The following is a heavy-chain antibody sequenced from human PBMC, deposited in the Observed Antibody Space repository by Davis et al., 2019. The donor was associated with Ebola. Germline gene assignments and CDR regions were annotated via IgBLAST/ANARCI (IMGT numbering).Heavy chain of an antibody. CDR2: ISSRSTII. Sequence: GESLKISCTASGFTFSDYYMSWIRQAPGKGLEWVAHISSRSTIIYYADSVKGRFRISRDNAENSLYLRMNSLRAEDTAVYYCVRDYGRGWSSFYYYMDVWGKGTTITVSS. V-gene: IGHV3-11*04. CDR3: VRDYGRGWSSFYYYMDV. J-gene: IGHJ6*03. CDR1: GFTFSDYY. D-gene: IGHD3-10*01.